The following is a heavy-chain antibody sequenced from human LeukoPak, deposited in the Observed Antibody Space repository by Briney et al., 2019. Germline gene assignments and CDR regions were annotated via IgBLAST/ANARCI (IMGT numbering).Heavy chain of an antibody. J-gene: IGHJ5*02. CDR3: ARVEDSGYDYRGRFDP. D-gene: IGHD5-12*01. V-gene: IGHV4-59*12. Sequence: SETLSLTCTVSGGSISIYSWSCIRQPPGKGLEWIGYIYYTVSTNYNPSLKSRVTISVDTSKNQFSLKLSSVTAADTAVYYCARVEDSGYDYRGRFDPWGQGTLVTVSS. CDR2: IYYTVST. CDR1: GGSISIYS.